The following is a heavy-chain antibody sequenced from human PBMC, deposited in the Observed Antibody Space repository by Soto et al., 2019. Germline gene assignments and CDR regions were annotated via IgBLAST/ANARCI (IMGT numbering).Heavy chain of an antibody. D-gene: IGHD5-18*01. CDR1: GFTFSSYA. Sequence: GGSLRLSCAASGFTFSSYAMSWVRQAPGKGLEWVSAISGSGGSTYYADSVKGRFTISRDNSKNTLYLQMNSLRAEDTAVYYYAKVAPANHLVTDTNCFAPWGQGPLVPVSS. J-gene: IGHJ5*02. V-gene: IGHV3-23*01. CDR3: AKVAPANHLVTDTNCFAP. CDR2: ISGSGGST.